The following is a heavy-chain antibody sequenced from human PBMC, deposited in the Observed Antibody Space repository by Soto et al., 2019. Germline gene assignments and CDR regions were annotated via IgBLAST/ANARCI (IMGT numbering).Heavy chain of an antibody. D-gene: IGHD5-12*01. V-gene: IGHV4-34*01. CDR3: ARAAGEMATITGGGYFDY. Sequence: PSETLSLTCAVYGGSFIGYYWSWIRQPPGKGLEWIGEINHSGSTNYNPSLKSRVTISVDTSKNQFSLKLSSVTAADTAVYYCARAAGEMATITGGGYFDYWGQGTLVTVSS. CDR2: INHSGST. J-gene: IGHJ4*02. CDR1: GGSFIGYY.